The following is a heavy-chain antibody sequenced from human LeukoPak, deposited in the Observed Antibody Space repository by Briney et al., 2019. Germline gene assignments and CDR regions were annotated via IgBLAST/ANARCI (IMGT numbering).Heavy chain of an antibody. Sequence: GGSLRLSCAAPGFTFSSYSMNWVRQAPGKGLEWVSYISSSSSTIYYADSVKGRFTISRDNAKNSLYLQMNSLRAEDTAVYYCARDPYYYDSSGLAGWFDPWGQGTLVTVSS. CDR1: GFTFSSYS. CDR2: ISSSSSTI. J-gene: IGHJ5*02. V-gene: IGHV3-48*01. CDR3: ARDPYYYDSSGLAGWFDP. D-gene: IGHD3-22*01.